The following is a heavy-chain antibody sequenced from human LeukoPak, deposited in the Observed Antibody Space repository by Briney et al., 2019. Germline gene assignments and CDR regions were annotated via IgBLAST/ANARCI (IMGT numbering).Heavy chain of an antibody. CDR3: VKGPGHSSGWYYLY. V-gene: IGHV3-23*01. D-gene: IGHD6-19*01. J-gene: IGHJ4*02. Sequence: GGSLRLSCAASGFTFSSYAMTWVRQAPGKGLEWVSSISSTGGSTYYVDSGKGRFTISRDNSKNTVYLQMNSLRAEDTAVYYCVKGPGHSSGWYYLYWGQGTLVTVSS. CDR2: ISSTGGST. CDR1: GFTFSSYA.